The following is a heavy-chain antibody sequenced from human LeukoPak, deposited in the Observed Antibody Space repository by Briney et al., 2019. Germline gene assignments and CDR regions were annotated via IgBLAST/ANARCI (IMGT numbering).Heavy chain of an antibody. CDR2: INHSGST. CDR1: GGSFSGYY. V-gene: IGHV4-34*01. CDR3: ARAGYSSSLHDY. D-gene: IGHD6-6*01. J-gene: IGHJ4*02. Sequence: SETLSLTCAVYGGSFSGYYWSWIRQPPGKGLEWIGEINHSGSTNYNPSLKSRVTISVDTSKNQFSLKLSSVTAADTAVYYCARAGYSSSLHDYWGQGTLVTVSS.